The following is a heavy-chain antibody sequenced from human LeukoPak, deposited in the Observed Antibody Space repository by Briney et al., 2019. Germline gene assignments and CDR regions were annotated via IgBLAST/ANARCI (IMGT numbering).Heavy chain of an antibody. CDR3: ARLYGDYFYFDY. V-gene: IGHV4-59*01. CDR1: GGSISSYY. J-gene: IGHJ4*02. CDR2: IYYSGST. D-gene: IGHD4-17*01. Sequence: PSETLSLTCTVSGGSISSYYWSWIRHPPGKGLEWIWYIYYSGSTNYTPSPKSRVTISLDTSKNQFSLKLSSVTAADTAVYYCARLYGDYFYFDYWGQGTLVTVAS.